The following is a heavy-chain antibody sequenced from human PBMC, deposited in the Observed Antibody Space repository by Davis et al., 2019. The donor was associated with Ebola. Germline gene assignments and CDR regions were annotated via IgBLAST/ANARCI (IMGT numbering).Heavy chain of an antibody. D-gene: IGHD3-10*01. CDR3: ARAPTWSQINYYCFDD. Sequence: ASVKVSCKASGYTFTSYDINWVRQATGQGLEWMGWMNPNSGNTGYAQKFQGRITMTRNTSISTAYMELSSLRSDDTAVYYCARAPTWSQINYYCFDDWGQGTLVTVSS. CDR1: GYTFTSYD. J-gene: IGHJ4*02. V-gene: IGHV1-8*01. CDR2: MNPNSGNT.